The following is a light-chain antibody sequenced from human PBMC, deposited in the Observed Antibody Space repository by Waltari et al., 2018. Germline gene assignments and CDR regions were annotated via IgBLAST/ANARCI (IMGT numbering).Light chain of an antibody. Sequence: QSALTQPPSASGPPGQSVTISCTGTNSDVGRYDSVSWYQQHPGEVPRLMIYDVTMRPSGVPVRFSGSKSGNTASLTVSGLQAEDEADYYCCSYAANNNMIFGAGTKLTV. CDR2: DVT. J-gene: IGLJ2*01. V-gene: IGLV2-8*01. CDR3: CSYAANNNMI. CDR1: NSDVGRYDS.